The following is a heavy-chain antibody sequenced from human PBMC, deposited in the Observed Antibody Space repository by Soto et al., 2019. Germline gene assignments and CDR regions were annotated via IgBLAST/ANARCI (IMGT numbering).Heavy chain of an antibody. J-gene: IGHJ6*02. CDR1: GGTFSSYA. CDR2: IIPIFVTA. V-gene: IGHV1-69*01. D-gene: IGHD4-17*01. Sequence: QVQLVQSGAEVKKPGSSVNVSCKASGGTFSSYAISWVRQSPVQGLEWMGGIIPIFVTANYAQKFQGRVTITADESTSKAYMELSSLRSEDTAVYYCARDAGGTTVAFGMDVWGQGTKVTVSS. CDR3: ARDAGGTTVAFGMDV.